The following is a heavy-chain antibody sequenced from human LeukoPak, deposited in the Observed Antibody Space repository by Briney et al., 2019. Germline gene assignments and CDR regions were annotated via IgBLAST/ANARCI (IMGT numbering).Heavy chain of an antibody. V-gene: IGHV1-69*05. CDR3: ASATPGIGSGSSSLDY. CDR2: IIPIFGTA. J-gene: IGHJ4*02. Sequence: SVKVSCKXSGGTFSSYAISWVRQSPGQGLEWMGRIIPIFGTANYAQKFQGRVTITTDESTSTVYMELSSLRSEDTAVYYCASATPGIGSGSSSLDYWGQGTLVTVSS. D-gene: IGHD3-10*01. CDR1: GGTFSSYA.